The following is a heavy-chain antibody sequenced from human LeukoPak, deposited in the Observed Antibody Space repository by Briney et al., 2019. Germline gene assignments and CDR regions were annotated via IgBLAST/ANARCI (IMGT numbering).Heavy chain of an antibody. Sequence: ASVKVSCKASGGTFSSYAISWVRQAPGQGLEWMGGIIPIFGTANYAQKFQGRVTITADESTSTAYMELSSLRSEDTAAYYCATGLAYCGGDCYSSYYYGMDVWGKGTTVTVSS. CDR3: ATGLAYCGGDCYSSYYYGMDV. V-gene: IGHV1-69*01. J-gene: IGHJ6*04. CDR1: GGTFSSYA. D-gene: IGHD2-21*02. CDR2: IIPIFGTA.